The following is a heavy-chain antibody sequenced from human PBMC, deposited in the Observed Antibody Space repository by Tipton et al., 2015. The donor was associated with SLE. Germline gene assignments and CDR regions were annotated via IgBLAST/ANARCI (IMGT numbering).Heavy chain of an antibody. V-gene: IGHV4-34*01. Sequence: LRLSCAVRGGSFSGFYWSWIRQPPGKGLEWIGEIYYRGSTNYNPSLKSRVTISVDTSKNQFSLKLSSVTAADTAVYYCAITSRGYCSGGSCYPDAFDIWGQGTMVTVSS. CDR1: GGSFSGFY. D-gene: IGHD2-15*01. CDR3: AITSRGYCSGGSCYPDAFDI. J-gene: IGHJ3*02. CDR2: IYYRGST.